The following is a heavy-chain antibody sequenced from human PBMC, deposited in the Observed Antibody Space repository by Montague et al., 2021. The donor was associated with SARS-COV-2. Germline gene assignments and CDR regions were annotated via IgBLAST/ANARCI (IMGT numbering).Heavy chain of an antibody. V-gene: IGHV3-7*01. CDR1: GFRSTSNW. Sequence: SLRLSCAASGFRSTSNWMTWVRQAPGKGLEWVAHIKQDGSEKNYADSVKGRFTISRDNAKNSIFLQMNDLRAEDSAIYYCAKDDDYTCSCHYWGQGTLVTVSS. CDR2: IKQDGSEK. CDR3: AKDDDYTCSCHY. J-gene: IGHJ4*02. D-gene: IGHD6-13*01.